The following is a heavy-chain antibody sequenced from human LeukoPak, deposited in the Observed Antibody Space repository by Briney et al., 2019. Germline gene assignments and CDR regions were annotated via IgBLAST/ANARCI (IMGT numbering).Heavy chain of an antibody. V-gene: IGHV1-8*01. Sequence: WGSVKVSCKASGYTFTSYEMNWVRQATGQGLEWMGRMNPNSGNTGYAQKFQGRVTMTRNTSISTAYMELNSLRSEDTAVYYCARGTRSSSWYYFDYWGQGTLVTVSS. CDR1: GYTFTSYE. D-gene: IGHD6-13*01. CDR2: MNPNSGNT. J-gene: IGHJ4*02. CDR3: ARGTRSSSWYYFDY.